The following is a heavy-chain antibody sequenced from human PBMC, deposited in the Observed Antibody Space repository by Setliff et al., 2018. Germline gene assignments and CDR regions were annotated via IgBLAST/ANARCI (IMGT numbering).Heavy chain of an antibody. J-gene: IGHJ6*03. CDR1: GASISSGSYY. CDR2: IYTSGTT. CDR3: AREADSYGYYYYMDV. V-gene: IGHV4-61*02. Sequence: PSETLSLTCTVSGASISSGSYYWSWIRQPAGKGLEWLGRIYTSGTTNYNPSLKSRVTISVDTSKNQFSLKLSSVTAADTVVYYCAREADSYGYYYYMDVWGKGTTVTVSS. D-gene: IGHD5-18*01.